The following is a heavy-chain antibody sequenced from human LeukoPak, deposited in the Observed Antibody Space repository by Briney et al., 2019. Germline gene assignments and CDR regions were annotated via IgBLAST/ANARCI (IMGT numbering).Heavy chain of an antibody. CDR3: AKQLGYCSDGSCYFPY. J-gene: IGHJ4*02. CDR1: RFTFSSYA. V-gene: IGHV3-23*01. D-gene: IGHD2-15*01. CDR2: MSGSGGNA. Sequence: GGSLRLSCAASRFTFSSYAMSWVRQAPGKGLEWVSTMSGSGGNAYYADSVKGRFTISRDNSKNTLYLQMNGLRAEDTAVYYCAKQLGYCSDGSCYFPYWGQGTLVTVSS.